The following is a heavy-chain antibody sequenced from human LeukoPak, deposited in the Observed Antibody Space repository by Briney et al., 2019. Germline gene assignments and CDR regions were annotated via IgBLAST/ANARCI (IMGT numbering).Heavy chain of an antibody. CDR1: GYSFTSYW. D-gene: IGHD6-6*01. J-gene: IGHJ4*02. CDR2: IYPGDSDT. V-gene: IGHV5-51*01. CDR3: ARRSTISARLFDS. Sequence: GESLKISCKGSGYSFTSYWIGWVRQLPGKGLEWMGVIYPGDSDTRYSPSFQGQVTISAVKSISTAYLQWSSLSASDTAMYYCARRSTISARLFDSWGRGTLVTVSS.